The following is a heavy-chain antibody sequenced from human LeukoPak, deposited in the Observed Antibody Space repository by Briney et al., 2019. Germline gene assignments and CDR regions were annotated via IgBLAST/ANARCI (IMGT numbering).Heavy chain of an antibody. D-gene: IGHD3-22*01. CDR3: ARGHSSGYQDWFDP. V-gene: IGHV1-18*01. Sequence: ASVNVSCKASGYTFTSYGISWVRQAPGQGLEWVGWISAYNGNTNYAQKLQGRVTMTTDTSTRRAYMELRSLRSDATAVYYCARGHSSGYQDWFDPWGQGNLVTVSS. J-gene: IGHJ5*02. CDR1: GYTFTSYG. CDR2: ISAYNGNT.